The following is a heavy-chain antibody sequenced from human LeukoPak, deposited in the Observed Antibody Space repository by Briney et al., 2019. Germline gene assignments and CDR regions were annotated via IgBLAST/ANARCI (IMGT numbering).Heavy chain of an antibody. Sequence: PGGSLRLSCAASGFTFSSYAMHWVRQAPGKGLEWVAVISYDGSNKYYADSVKGRFTISRDNSKNTLYLQMNSLRAEDTAVYYCASEGDTAMNAFDIWGQGTMVTVSS. D-gene: IGHD5-18*01. CDR3: ASEGDTAMNAFDI. CDR2: ISYDGSNK. CDR1: GFTFSSYA. V-gene: IGHV3-30-3*01. J-gene: IGHJ3*02.